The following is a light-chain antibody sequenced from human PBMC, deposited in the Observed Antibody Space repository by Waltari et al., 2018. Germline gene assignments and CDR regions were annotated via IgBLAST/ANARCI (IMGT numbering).Light chain of an antibody. J-gene: IGLJ2*01. Sequence: QSALTQPASVSGSPRQSITISCTGTSSDVGSYNLVSWYQQHPGKAPKLMIYEVTKRPSGVSKRVSGSKSGNTASLTISGLQAEDEADYYCCSYAGSSTVVFGGGTKLTVL. CDR3: CSYAGSSTVV. V-gene: IGLV2-23*02. CDR1: SSDVGSYNL. CDR2: EVT.